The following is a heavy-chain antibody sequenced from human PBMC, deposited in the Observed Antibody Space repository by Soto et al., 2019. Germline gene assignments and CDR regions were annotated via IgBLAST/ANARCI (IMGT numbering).Heavy chain of an antibody. CDR2: ISGSGGST. CDR1: GFTCSSHA. D-gene: IGHD3-3*01. CDR3: SRTIFGVVTVWGNFDC. V-gene: IGHV3-23*01. Sequence: GGSLRLSCAASGFTCSSHAMSWVRQAPGQGLEWVSGISGSGGSTYYADSVKGRFTISRDNSKNTLYLQMNSLSAEDTAVYYCSRTIFGVVTVWGNFDCWGQGTLVTVSS. J-gene: IGHJ4*02.